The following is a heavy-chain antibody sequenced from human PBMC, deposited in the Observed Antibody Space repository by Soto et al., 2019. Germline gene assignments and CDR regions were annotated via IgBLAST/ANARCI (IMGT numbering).Heavy chain of an antibody. J-gene: IGHJ6*02. CDR3: ARDHRYCSGSSCRPYYYYYGMDV. V-gene: IGHV3-21*01. D-gene: IGHD2-15*01. CDR1: GFTFSSYS. CDR2: ISGTSDYI. Sequence: PGGSLRLSCAVSGFTFSSYSMNWVRQAPGRGLEWVAAISGTSDYIYYADSVKGRFTISRDNAKTSLYIQMNCLRAEDTAVYYCARDHRYCSGSSCRPYYYYYGMDVWGQGTTVTVSS.